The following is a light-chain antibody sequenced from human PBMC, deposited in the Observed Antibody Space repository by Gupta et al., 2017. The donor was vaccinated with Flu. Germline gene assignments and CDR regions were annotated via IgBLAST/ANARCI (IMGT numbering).Light chain of an antibody. V-gene: IGKV1-39*01. J-gene: IGKJ4*01. Sequence: PSSMSASAGDRVTITFQTSQSISNYLNWSQHKPGKAPELLIYAASRVQTGVPSRFSGSGSGTXFILTIXSLQRRDFATYFCRQKDSPPITFGXGTKVEIK. CDR1: QSISNY. CDR2: AAS. CDR3: RQKDSPPIT.